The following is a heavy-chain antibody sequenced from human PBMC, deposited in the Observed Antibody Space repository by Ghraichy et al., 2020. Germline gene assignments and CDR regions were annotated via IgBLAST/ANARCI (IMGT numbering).Heavy chain of an antibody. V-gene: IGHV1-69*13. CDR3: ASRATVTTFSLVDAFDI. CDR2: IIPIFGTA. CDR1: GGTFSSYA. J-gene: IGHJ3*02. D-gene: IGHD4-17*01. Sequence: SVKVSCKASGGTFSSYAISWVRQAPGQGLEWMGGIIPIFGTANYAQKFQGRVTITADESTSTAYMELSSLRSEDTAVYYCASRATVTTFSLVDAFDIWGQGTMVTVSS.